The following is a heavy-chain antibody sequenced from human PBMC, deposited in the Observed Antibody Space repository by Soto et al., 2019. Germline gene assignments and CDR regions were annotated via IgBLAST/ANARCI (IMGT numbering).Heavy chain of an antibody. CDR2: MNPNSGNT. V-gene: IGHV1-8*01. CDR3: ARERTSYGMDV. Sequence: QVQLVQSGAEVKKPGASVKVSCKASGYTFTSYDINWVRQATGQGLEWMGWMNPNSGNTGYAQKFQGRVTMTRNTPTSTAYTEIRTLRSVKTAVYYSARERTSYGMDVWGQGTTVTVSS. J-gene: IGHJ6*02. CDR1: GYTFTSYD.